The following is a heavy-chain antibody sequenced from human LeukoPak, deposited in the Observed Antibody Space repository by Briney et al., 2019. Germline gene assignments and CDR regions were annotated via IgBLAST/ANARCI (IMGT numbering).Heavy chain of an antibody. CDR3: ATIKRGNIFGYFDF. D-gene: IGHD5-18*01. CDR2: MLDTVTT. CDR1: GATMNTHY. Sequence: SETLSLTCAVSGATMNTHYWSWIRQPPGKGLEWIGYMLDTVTTKDNPSLKSRFTLSADTSKNQFSLRLTSVTAADTAVYYCATIKRGNIFGYFDFWGQGIPVTVSS. J-gene: IGHJ4*02. V-gene: IGHV4-59*11.